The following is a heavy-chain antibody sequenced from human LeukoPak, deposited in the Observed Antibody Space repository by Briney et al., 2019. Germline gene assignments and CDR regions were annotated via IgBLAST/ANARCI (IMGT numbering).Heavy chain of an antibody. V-gene: IGHV3-7*01. D-gene: IGHD6-13*01. CDR3: ARDTGSSWPTYYYYYYMDV. CDR2: IKQDGSEK. Sequence: PGGSLRLSCAASGFTFSSYWMSWVRQAPGKGLEWVANIKQDGSEKYYVDSVKGRFTISRDNAKNSLYLQMNSLRAEDTAVYYCARDTGSSWPTYYYYYYMDVWGKGTTVTVSS. CDR1: GFTFSSYW. J-gene: IGHJ6*03.